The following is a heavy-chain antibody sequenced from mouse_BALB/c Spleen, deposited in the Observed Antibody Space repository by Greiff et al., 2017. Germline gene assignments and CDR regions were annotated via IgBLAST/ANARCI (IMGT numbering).Heavy chain of an antibody. J-gene: IGHJ4*01. Sequence: EVQLQQSGPELVKPGASMKISCKASGYSFTGYTMNWVKQSHGKNLEWIGLINPYNGGTSYNQKFKGKATLTVDKSSSTAYMELLSLTSEDSAVYYCASNYDYDEGYAMDYWGQGTSVTVSS. V-gene: IGHV1-18*01. D-gene: IGHD2-4*01. CDR3: ASNYDYDEGYAMDY. CDR1: GYSFTGYT. CDR2: INPYNGGT.